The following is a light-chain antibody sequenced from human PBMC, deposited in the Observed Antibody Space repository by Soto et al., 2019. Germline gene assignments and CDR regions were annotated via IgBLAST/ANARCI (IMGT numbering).Light chain of an antibody. Sequence: EIVMTQSPGTLSVTPGESSTLSCRASTSVSSNLARYQQKPGQAPRLLIYGASTRATGIPARCSGSGSGTEFTLTTSSRQSAEFAVSYCQQYSNRPPGTFGQGTKVEVK. V-gene: IGKV3-15*01. CDR1: TSVSSN. CDR2: GAS. CDR3: QQYSNRPPGT. J-gene: IGKJ1*01.